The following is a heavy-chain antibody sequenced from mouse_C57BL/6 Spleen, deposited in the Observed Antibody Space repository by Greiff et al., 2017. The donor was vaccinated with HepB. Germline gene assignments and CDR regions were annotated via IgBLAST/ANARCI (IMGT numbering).Heavy chain of an antibody. J-gene: IGHJ3*01. CDR1: GFTFSDYG. Sequence: EVKLMESGGGLVKPGGSLKLSCAASGFTFSDYGMHWVRQAPEKGLEWVAYISSGSSTIYYADTVKGRFTISRDNAKNTLFLQMTSLRSEDTAMYYCARGHLPFAYWGQGTLVTVSA. CDR3: ARGHLPFAY. V-gene: IGHV5-17*01. CDR2: ISSGSSTI. D-gene: IGHD3-1*01.